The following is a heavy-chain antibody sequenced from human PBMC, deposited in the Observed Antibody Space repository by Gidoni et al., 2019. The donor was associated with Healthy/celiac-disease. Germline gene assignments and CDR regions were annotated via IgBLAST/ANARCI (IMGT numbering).Heavy chain of an antibody. D-gene: IGHD3-10*01. CDR3: ARGSTRYGSGSHWDY. V-gene: IGHV4-59*01. CDR1: GGSISSYY. CDR2: IYYSGNT. Sequence: QVQLQESGPGLVKPSETLSLTCTVSGGSISSYYWSWIRQPPGKGLEWIGYIYYSGNTNYNPSLKSRVTISVDTSKNQFSLKLSSVTAADTAVYYCARGSTRYGSGSHWDYWGQGTLVTVSS. J-gene: IGHJ4*02.